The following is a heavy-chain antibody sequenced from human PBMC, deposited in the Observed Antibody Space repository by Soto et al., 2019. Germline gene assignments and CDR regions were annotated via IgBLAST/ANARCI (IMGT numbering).Heavy chain of an antibody. D-gene: IGHD3-16*01. J-gene: IGHJ6*03. CDR1: GFTFSSYA. V-gene: IGHV3-64*01. CDR3: ARDPYADTGRGKRYYYMDV. Sequence: EVQLVESGGGLVQPGGSLRLSCAASGFTFSSYAMHWVRQAPGKGLEYVSAISSNGGSTYYANSVKGRFTISRDNSKNTLYLQMGSLRAEDMAVYSCARDPYADTGRGKRYYYMDVWGKGTTVTVSS. CDR2: ISSNGGST.